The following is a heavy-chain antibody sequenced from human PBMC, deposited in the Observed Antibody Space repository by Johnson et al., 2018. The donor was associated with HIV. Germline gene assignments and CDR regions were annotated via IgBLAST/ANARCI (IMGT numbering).Heavy chain of an antibody. D-gene: IGHD2-15*01. Sequence: VQLVESGGSLVQPGGSLRLSCAASGFTVSSNYMSWVRQAPGKGLEWVSVIYSGGSTYYADSVKGRFTISRDNSKNTLYLQMNSLRAEDTAVYYCARAVVVAATNAFDIWGQGTMVTVSS. J-gene: IGHJ3*02. CDR1: GFTVSSNY. V-gene: IGHV3-66*01. CDR2: IYSGGST. CDR3: ARAVVVAATNAFDI.